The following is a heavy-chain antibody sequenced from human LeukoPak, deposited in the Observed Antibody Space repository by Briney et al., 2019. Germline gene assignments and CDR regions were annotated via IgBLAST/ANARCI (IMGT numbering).Heavy chain of an antibody. Sequence: SETLSLTCAVYGGSFSGYYWSWIRQPPGKGLEWIGEINHSGSTNYNPSLKSRVTISVDTSKNQFSLKLSSVTAADTAVYYCAREAGFELIDYWGQGTLVTVSS. D-gene: IGHD1-1*01. V-gene: IGHV4-34*01. CDR1: GGSFSGYY. CDR3: AREAGFELIDY. J-gene: IGHJ4*02. CDR2: INHSGST.